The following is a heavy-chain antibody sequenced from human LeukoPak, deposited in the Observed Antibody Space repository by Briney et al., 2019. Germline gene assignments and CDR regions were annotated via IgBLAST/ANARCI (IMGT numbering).Heavy chain of an antibody. Sequence: GGSLRLSCAASGFTFSSYEMNWVRQAPGKGLEWVSYISSSGSTIYYVDSVKGRFTISRDNAKNSLYLQMNSLRAEDTAVYYCARVRQQLVRLLGRDTTYYYYYYMDVWGKGTTVTVSS. CDR1: GFTFSSYE. D-gene: IGHD6-13*01. CDR3: ARVRQQLVRLLGRDTTYYYYYYMDV. J-gene: IGHJ6*03. V-gene: IGHV3-48*03. CDR2: ISSSGSTI.